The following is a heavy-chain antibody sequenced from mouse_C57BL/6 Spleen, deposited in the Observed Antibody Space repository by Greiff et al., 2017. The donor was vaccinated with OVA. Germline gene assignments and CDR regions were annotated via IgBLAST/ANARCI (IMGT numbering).Heavy chain of an antibody. CDR3: ARQEDVGYFDV. CDR1: GFTFSDYG. V-gene: IGHV5-17*01. J-gene: IGHJ1*03. CDR2: ISSGSSTI. Sequence: EVKVVESGGGLVKPGGSLKLSCAASGFTFSDYGMHWVRQAPEKGLEWVAYISSGSSTIYYADTVKGRFTISRDNAKNTLFLQMTSLRSEDTAMYYCARQEDVGYFDVWGTGTTVTVSS.